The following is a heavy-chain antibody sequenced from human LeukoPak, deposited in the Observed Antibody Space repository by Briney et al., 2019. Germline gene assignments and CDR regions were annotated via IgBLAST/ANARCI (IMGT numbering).Heavy chain of an antibody. CDR1: GYTFTSYC. D-gene: IGHD3-10*01. CDR3: ARNTYYYGSGSYLYYYGMDV. Sequence: ASVKVSCKASGYTFTSYCISWVRQAPGQGLEWMGWISAYNGNTNYAQKLQGRVTMTTDTSTSTAYMELRSLRADDTTVYYCARNTYYYGSGSYLYYYGMDVWGQGTTVTVSS. J-gene: IGHJ6*02. V-gene: IGHV1-18*01. CDR2: ISAYNGNT.